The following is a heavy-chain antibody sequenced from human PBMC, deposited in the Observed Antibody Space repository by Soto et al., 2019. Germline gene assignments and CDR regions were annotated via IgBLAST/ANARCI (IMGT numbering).Heavy chain of an antibody. V-gene: IGHV1-24*01. Sequence: ASVKVSCKVSGYTLTELSMHWVRQAPGKGLEWMGGFDPEDGETIYAQKFQGRVTMTEDTSTDTAYMELSSLRSEDTAVYYCATCDNWNKKIDYWGQGTLVTVSS. D-gene: IGHD1-20*01. CDR3: ATCDNWNKKIDY. CDR2: FDPEDGET. CDR1: GYTLTELS. J-gene: IGHJ4*02.